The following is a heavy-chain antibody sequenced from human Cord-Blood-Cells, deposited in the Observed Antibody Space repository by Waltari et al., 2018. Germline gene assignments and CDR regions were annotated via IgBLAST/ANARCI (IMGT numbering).Heavy chain of an antibody. CDR1: GFTFSSYS. CDR2: ISSSSSTI. Sequence: EVQLVESGGGLVQPGGSLRLSCAASGFTFSSYSMNWVRPAPGKGREWVSYISSSSSTIYYADSVKGRFTISRDNAKNSLYLQMNSLRDEDTAVYYCARDSAFQGYDFDYWGQGTLVTVSS. J-gene: IGHJ4*02. CDR3: ARDSAFQGYDFDY. D-gene: IGHD5-12*01. V-gene: IGHV3-48*02.